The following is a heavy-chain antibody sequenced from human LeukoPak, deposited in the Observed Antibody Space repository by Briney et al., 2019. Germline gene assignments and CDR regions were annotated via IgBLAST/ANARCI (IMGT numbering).Heavy chain of an antibody. CDR2: INHIGST. CDR3: ARHGGYYYGSGSYYPFDY. V-gene: IGHV4-34*01. J-gene: IGHJ4*02. Sequence: SETLSLTCAVYGGSFSKYYWSWIRQPPGKGLEWIGEINHIGSTNYNPSLKSRVTISVDTSKNQFSLKLSSVTAADTAVYYCARHGGYYYGSGSYYPFDYWGQGTLVTVSS. D-gene: IGHD3-10*01. CDR1: GGSFSKYY.